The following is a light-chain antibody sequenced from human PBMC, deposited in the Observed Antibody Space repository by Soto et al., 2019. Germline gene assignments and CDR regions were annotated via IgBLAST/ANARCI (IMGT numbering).Light chain of an antibody. CDR3: QQYGSSPALT. Sequence: EIVLTQSPGALSLSPGERATLSCRASQSVSSSYLAWYQQKPGQAPRLLIYGASSRATGIPDRFNGSGSGTDFTLTISRLEPEDFAVYYCQQYGSSPALTFGGGTKVDIK. V-gene: IGKV3-20*01. CDR1: QSVSSSY. J-gene: IGKJ4*01. CDR2: GAS.